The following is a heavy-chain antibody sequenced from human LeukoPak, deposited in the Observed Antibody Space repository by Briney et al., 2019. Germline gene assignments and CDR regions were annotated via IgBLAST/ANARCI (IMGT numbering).Heavy chain of an antibody. CDR1: GGTFSSYA. V-gene: IGHV1-69*01. D-gene: IGHD2-15*01. CDR3: ARDSFFDCSGGSCNRTGLFWSDP. CDR2: IIPIFGTA. J-gene: IGHJ5*02. Sequence: GSSVKVPCKASGGTFSSYAVSWVRQAPGQGLEWMGGIIPIFGTANYAQKFQGRVTITADESTSTAYMELSSLRSEDTAVYYCARDSFFDCSGGSCNRTGLFWSDPWGQGTLVTVSS.